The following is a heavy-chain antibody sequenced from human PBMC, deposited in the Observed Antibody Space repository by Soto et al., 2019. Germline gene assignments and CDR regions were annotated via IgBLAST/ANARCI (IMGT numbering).Heavy chain of an antibody. V-gene: IGHV1-69*02. CDR1: GDTFSFYS. D-gene: IGHD3-10*01. Sequence: QVQLVQSGAEVKKPGSSVRVSCKASGDTFSFYSINWVRQAPGLGLEWMGRINPILSMSNYAQRFQGRVTVPAEKARSTADMELSSLRCEDTAMYYCARSYGSGYRAFDYWGQGALVTVSS. CDR2: INPILSMS. J-gene: IGHJ4*02. CDR3: ARSYGSGYRAFDY.